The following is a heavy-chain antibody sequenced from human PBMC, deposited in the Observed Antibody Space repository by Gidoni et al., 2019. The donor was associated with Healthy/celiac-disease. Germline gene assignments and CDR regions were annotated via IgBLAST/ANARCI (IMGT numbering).Heavy chain of an antibody. D-gene: IGHD6-13*01. Sequence: EVQLVESGGGLVKPGGSLRLSCAASGFTFSSYRMNWVRQAPWKGLGWVSSISSSSSYIYYADSVKGRFTISRDNAKNSLYLQMNSLRAEDTAVYYCAREGSSSWSLNYYYGMDVWGQGTTVTVSS. CDR3: AREGSSSWSLNYYYGMDV. J-gene: IGHJ6*02. CDR1: GFTFSSYR. CDR2: ISSSSSYI. V-gene: IGHV3-21*01.